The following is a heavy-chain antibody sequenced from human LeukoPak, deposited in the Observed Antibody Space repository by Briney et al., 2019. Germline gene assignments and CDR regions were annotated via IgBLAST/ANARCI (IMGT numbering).Heavy chain of an antibody. CDR3: ARTYSSSWYGASDAFDI. Sequence: SETLSLTCTVSGGSISSGDYYWSWIRQPPGKGLEWIGYIYYSGSTYYNPSLKSQVTISVDTSKNQFSLKLSSVTAADTAVYYCARTYSSSWYGASDAFDIWGQGTMVTVSS. CDR2: IYYSGST. J-gene: IGHJ3*02. D-gene: IGHD6-13*01. V-gene: IGHV4-30-4*01. CDR1: GGSISSGDYY.